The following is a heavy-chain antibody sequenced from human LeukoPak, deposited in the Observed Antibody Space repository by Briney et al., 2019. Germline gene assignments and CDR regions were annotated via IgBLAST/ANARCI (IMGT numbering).Heavy chain of an antibody. CDR1: GYTFTGYY. D-gene: IGHD6-19*01. CDR2: FNPNSGGT. Sequence: ASVKVSCXASGYTFTGYYMHWVRQAPGQGLEWMGRFNPNSGGTNYAQKFQGRVTMTRDTTISTAYMELSRLTSDDTAVYYCASYPRYSSSPPFDYWGQGTLVTVSS. J-gene: IGHJ4*02. V-gene: IGHV1-2*06. CDR3: ASYPRYSSSPPFDY.